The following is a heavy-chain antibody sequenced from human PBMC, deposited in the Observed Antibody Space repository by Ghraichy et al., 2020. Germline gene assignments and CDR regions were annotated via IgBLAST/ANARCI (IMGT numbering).Heavy chain of an antibody. CDR3: AKRALGWNYLDY. D-gene: IGHD2-15*01. Sequence: GGSLRLSCVASGFTFSTYGMHWVRQAPGKGLEWVALIWYDASKKFYADSVKGRFTISRDSSKNTLYLQMNSLRAEDTAVYYCAKRALGWNYLDYWGQGTLVTVSS. CDR2: IWYDASKK. J-gene: IGHJ4*02. V-gene: IGHV3-30*02. CDR1: GFTFSTYG.